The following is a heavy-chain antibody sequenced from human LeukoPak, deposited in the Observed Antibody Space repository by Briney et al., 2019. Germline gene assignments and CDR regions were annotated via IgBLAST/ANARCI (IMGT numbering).Heavy chain of an antibody. CDR1: GFTFSSNY. CDR2: ISSGGGT. V-gene: IGHV3-53*01. J-gene: IGHJ4*02. CDR3: AREEMAVSGYFDY. Sequence: GGSLRLSCAASGFTFSSNYMSWVRQAPGKGLEWVSLISSGGGTYYADSVKGRFTISRDNSKSMVYLQMNSLRADDTAVYYRAREEMAVSGYFDYWGQGILVTVSS. D-gene: IGHD5-24*01.